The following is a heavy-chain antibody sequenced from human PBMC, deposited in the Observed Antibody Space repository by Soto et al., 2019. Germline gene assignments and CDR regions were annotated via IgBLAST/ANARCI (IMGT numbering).Heavy chain of an antibody. D-gene: IGHD3-3*01. J-gene: IGHJ4*02. CDR3: AGARRWVWTGSWEFDY. V-gene: IGHV1-18*04. Sequence: ASVKVSCKASGYTFSSYGIHWVRQAPGQGLEWMGWINPSHGHTNHAQEFQDRVTMTTATSTKTAYMELRGLRSHDTAVYYCAGARRWVWTGSWEFDYWCQGTLVTVSS. CDR1: GYTFSSYG. CDR2: INPSHGHT.